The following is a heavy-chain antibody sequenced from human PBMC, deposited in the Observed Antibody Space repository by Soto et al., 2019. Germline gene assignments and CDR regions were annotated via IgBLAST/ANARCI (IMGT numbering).Heavy chain of an antibody. CDR3: ARLLTYYDILTGSPAPYYYYGMDA. J-gene: IGHJ6*02. CDR2: IYSGDSNT. Sequence: GESLKISCKGSGYSFTSYWIGWVRQMPGKGLEWMGVIYSGDSNTRYSPSFQGQVTISADKSINTAYLQWSSLKASDTAMYYCARLLTYYDILTGSPAPYYYYGMDAWGQGTTVTVSS. CDR1: GYSFTSYW. D-gene: IGHD3-9*01. V-gene: IGHV5-51*01.